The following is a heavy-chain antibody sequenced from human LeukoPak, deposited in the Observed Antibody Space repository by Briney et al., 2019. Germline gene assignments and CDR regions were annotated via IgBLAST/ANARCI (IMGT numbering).Heavy chain of an antibody. J-gene: IGHJ4*02. CDR1: GFTFSSYG. D-gene: IGHD2-8*01. Sequence: PGGSLRLSCAASGFTFSSYGMHWVRLAPGKGLEWVAFIRYDGSNKYYADSVKGRFTISRDNSKNTLYLQMNSLRAEDTAVYYCAKDSSLGYCTNGVCYTSSYFDYWGQGTLVTVSS. CDR3: AKDSSLGYCTNGVCYTSSYFDY. CDR2: IRYDGSNK. V-gene: IGHV3-30*02.